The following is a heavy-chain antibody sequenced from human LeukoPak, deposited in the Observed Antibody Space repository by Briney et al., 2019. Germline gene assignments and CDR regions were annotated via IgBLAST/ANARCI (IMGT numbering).Heavy chain of an antibody. Sequence: GGSLRLSCAASGSTFSSYAMSWVRQAPGKGLEWVSAISGSGGSTYYADSVKGRFTISRDNSKNTLYLQMNSLRAEDTAVYYCAKDLQRYYYDSSGYLNWGQGTLVTVSS. D-gene: IGHD3-22*01. CDR1: GSTFSSYA. J-gene: IGHJ4*02. CDR3: AKDLQRYYYDSSGYLN. V-gene: IGHV3-23*01. CDR2: ISGSGGST.